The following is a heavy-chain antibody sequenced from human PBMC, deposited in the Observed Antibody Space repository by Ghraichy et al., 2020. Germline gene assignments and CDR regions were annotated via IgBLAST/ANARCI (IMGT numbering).Heavy chain of an antibody. Sequence: GGSLRLSCAASGFTFSSYWMSWVRQAPGKGLEWVANIKQDGSEKYYVDSVKGRFTISRDNAKNSLYLQMNSLRAEDTAVYYCARDESSTYYYDSSGPSAFDIWGQGTMVTVSS. J-gene: IGHJ3*02. D-gene: IGHD3-22*01. CDR1: GFTFSSYW. CDR2: IKQDGSEK. CDR3: ARDESSTYYYDSSGPSAFDI. V-gene: IGHV3-7*01.